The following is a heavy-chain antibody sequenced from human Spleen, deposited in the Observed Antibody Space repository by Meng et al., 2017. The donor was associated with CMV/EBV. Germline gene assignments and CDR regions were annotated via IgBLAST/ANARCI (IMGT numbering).Heavy chain of an antibody. Sequence: ASVKVSCKASGYTFTSYDINWVRQATGQGLEWMGWMNPNSGNTGYAQKFQGRVTMTRNTSISTAYMELSSLRSEDTAVYYCARDGLAVAGTSSRLRSYYYGMDVWGQGTTVTVSS. J-gene: IGHJ6*02. CDR1: GYTFTSYD. V-gene: IGHV1-8*01. CDR2: MNPNSGNT. D-gene: IGHD6-19*01. CDR3: ARDGLAVAGTSSRLRSYYYGMDV.